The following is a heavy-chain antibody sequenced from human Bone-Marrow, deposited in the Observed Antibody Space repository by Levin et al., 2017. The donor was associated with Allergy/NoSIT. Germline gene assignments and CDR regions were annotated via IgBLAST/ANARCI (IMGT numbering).Heavy chain of an antibody. Sequence: GGSLRLSCAASGFTFDDYAMHWVRQAPGKGLEWVSVISWNSGSIAYADSVRGRFTISRDNARNSLYLQMNSLGLEDTALYYCVKESSATLTTMLSGDQYGMEVWGQGTTVTVSS. V-gene: IGHV3-9*01. CDR3: VKESSATLTTMLSGDQYGMEV. CDR2: ISWNSGSI. J-gene: IGHJ6*02. CDR1: GFTFDDYA. D-gene: IGHD3-16*01.